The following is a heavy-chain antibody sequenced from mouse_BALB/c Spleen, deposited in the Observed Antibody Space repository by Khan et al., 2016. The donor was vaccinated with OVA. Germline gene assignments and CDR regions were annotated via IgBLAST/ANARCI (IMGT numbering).Heavy chain of an antibody. CDR1: GFSLTTYG. J-gene: IGHJ3*01. V-gene: IGHV2-2*01. CDR3: ARNSYVYDFTY. Sequence: QVQLKESGPGLVRPSQTLSITCTVSGFSLTTYGVHWVRQSPGKGLEWLGVIRSAGKTDYNAAFISRLSITKDNSKSQVFFKMNSLQADDTAMYYCARNSYVYDFTYWDQRTLVTVSA. D-gene: IGHD2-2*01. CDR2: IRSAGKT.